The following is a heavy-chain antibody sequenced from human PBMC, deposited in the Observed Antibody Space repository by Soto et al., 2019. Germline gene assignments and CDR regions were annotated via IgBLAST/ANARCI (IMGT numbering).Heavy chain of an antibody. Sequence: LSLPCAVYGGSFSGYYWSWIRQPPGKGLEWIGEINHSGSTNYNPSLKSRVTISVDTSKNQFSLKLSSVTAADTAVYYCAREAYGMDVWGQGTTVTVSS. CDR2: INHSGST. CDR1: GGSFSGYY. V-gene: IGHV4-34*01. J-gene: IGHJ6*02. CDR3: AREAYGMDV.